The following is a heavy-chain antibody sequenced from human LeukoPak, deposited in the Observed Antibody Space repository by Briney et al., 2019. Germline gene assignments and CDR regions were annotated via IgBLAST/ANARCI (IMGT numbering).Heavy chain of an antibody. J-gene: IGHJ6*03. CDR1: GGSISSSSYY. Sequence: SETLSLTCTVSGGSISSSSYYWGWIRQPPGKGLEWIGSIYYSGSTYYNPSLKSRVTISVDTSKNQFSLKLSSVTAADTAVYYCASLYCSSTSCWYYYYYYMDVWGKGTTVTIPS. V-gene: IGHV4-39*01. D-gene: IGHD2-2*01. CDR2: IYYSGST. CDR3: ASLYCSSTSCWYYYYYYMDV.